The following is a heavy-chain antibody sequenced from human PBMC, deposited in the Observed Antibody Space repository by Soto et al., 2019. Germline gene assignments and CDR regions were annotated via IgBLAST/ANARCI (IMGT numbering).Heavy chain of an antibody. J-gene: IGHJ4*02. D-gene: IGHD1-26*01. CDR1: GFTFSSYG. CDR2: IWYDGSNK. V-gene: IGHV3-33*01. CDR3: ARSAGATPDYFDY. Sequence: QVQLVESGGGVVQPGRSLRLSCAASGFTFSSYGMHWVRQAPGKGLEWVAVIWYDGSNKYYADSMKGRFTISRDNSKNTLYLQMNSLRAEDTAVYYCARSAGATPDYFDYWGQGTLVTVSS.